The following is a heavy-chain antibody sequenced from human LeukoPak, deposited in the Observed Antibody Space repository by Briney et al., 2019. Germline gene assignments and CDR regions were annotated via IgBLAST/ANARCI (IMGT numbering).Heavy chain of an antibody. J-gene: IGHJ4*02. CDR1: GGSISSYY. Sequence: PSETLSLTCTVSGGSISSYYWSWIRQPPGKGLEWIGYIYYSGSTNYSPSLKSRVTISVDTSKNQFSLKLSSVTAADTAVYYCARSEYYYDSSGYGYWGQGTLVTVSS. D-gene: IGHD3-22*01. V-gene: IGHV4-59*08. CDR2: IYYSGST. CDR3: ARSEYYYDSSGYGY.